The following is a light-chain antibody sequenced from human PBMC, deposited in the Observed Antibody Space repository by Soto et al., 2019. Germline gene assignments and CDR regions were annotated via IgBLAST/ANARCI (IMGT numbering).Light chain of an antibody. J-gene: IGKJ1*01. CDR3: PLYATFSPT. Sequence: ENKKTQSPCTLSSSVXXRVTXTCQDSQSVSKWLAWYQQQPGKAPKXXIYDASTLESGVPARFSGSGSGTEFTLTINILQSDDFAPYYCPLYATFSPTFGQGTKVDIK. CDR1: QSVSKW. CDR2: DAS. V-gene: IGKV1-5*01.